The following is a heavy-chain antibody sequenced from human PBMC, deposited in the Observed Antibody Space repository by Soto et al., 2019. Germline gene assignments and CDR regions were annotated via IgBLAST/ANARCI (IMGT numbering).Heavy chain of an antibody. CDR3: ATRENYYNIELDY. D-gene: IGHD3-10*01. CDR1: GFTFSSYG. CDR2: ISYEGSNK. V-gene: IGHV3-30*03. J-gene: IGHJ4*02. Sequence: GGSLRLSCAASGFTFSSYGMHWVRQAPGKGLEWVAVISYEGSNKYYADSVKGRFTISRDNSKNTLYLQMNSLRAEDTAVYYCATRENYYNIELDYWGQGTLVTVSS.